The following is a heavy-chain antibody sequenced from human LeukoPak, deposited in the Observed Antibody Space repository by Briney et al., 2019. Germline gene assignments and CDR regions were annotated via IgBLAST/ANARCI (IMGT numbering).Heavy chain of an antibody. CDR1: GFTFSSYS. V-gene: IGHV3-21*01. Sequence: GGSLRLSCAASGFTFSSYSMNWVRQAPGKGLGWVSSISSSSYIYYADSVKGRFTISRDNAKNSLYLQMNSLRAEDTAVYYCARRTLEYSSPIDYWGQGTLVTVSS. CDR3: ARRTLEYSSPIDY. CDR2: ISSSSYI. D-gene: IGHD6-6*01. J-gene: IGHJ4*02.